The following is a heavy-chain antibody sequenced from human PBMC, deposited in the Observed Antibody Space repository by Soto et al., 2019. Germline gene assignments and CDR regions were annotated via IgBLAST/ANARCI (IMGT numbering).Heavy chain of an antibody. D-gene: IGHD3-16*02. Sequence: SETLSLTCTVSGGSISSSSYYWGWIRQPPGKGLEWIGSIYYSGSTYYNPSLKSRVTISVDTSKNQFSLKLSSVTATDTAVYYCARSRNYDYVWGSYRPPSTYFDYWGQGTLVTVSS. CDR2: IYYSGST. V-gene: IGHV4-39*01. CDR3: ARSRNYDYVWGSYRPPSTYFDY. CDR1: GGSISSSSYY. J-gene: IGHJ4*02.